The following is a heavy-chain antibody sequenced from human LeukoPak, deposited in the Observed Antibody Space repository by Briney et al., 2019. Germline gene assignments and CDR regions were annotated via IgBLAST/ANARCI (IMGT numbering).Heavy chain of an antibody. V-gene: IGHV1-69*04. J-gene: IGHJ4*02. CDR3: ARGTRDYSFDY. CDR2: IIPILGIA. D-gene: IGHD3/OR15-3a*01. CDR1: GGTFSSYA. Sequence: ASVKVSCKASGGTFSSYAISWVRQAPGQGLEWMGRIIPILGIANYAQKFQGRVTITADKSTSTAYMELSSLRSEDTAVYYCARGTRDYSFDYWGQGTLVTVSS.